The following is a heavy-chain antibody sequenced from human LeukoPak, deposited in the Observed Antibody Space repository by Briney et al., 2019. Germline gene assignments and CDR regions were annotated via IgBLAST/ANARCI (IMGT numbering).Heavy chain of an antibody. CDR2: ISYDGSNK. J-gene: IGHJ5*02. V-gene: IGHV3-30*18. D-gene: IGHD6-6*01. CDR1: GFTFSSYG. Sequence: PGGSLRLSCAASGFTFSSYGMHWVRQAPGKGLEWVAVISYDGSNKYYADSVKGRFTISRDNSKNTLFLQMNSLRAEDTAVYYFAKCDSSSSGSYNWFDPWGQGTLVTVSS. CDR3: AKCDSSSSGSYNWFDP.